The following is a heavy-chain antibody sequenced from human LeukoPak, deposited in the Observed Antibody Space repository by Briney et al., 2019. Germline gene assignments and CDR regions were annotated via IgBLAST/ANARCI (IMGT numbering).Heavy chain of an antibody. CDR1: GDSTNFYY. J-gene: IGHJ3*02. CDR2: IDYSGRT. D-gene: IGHD6-6*01. V-gene: IGHV4-59*12. CDR3: AREARPDAFDI. Sequence: SETLSLTCTVSGDSTNFYYWSWIRQPPGKGLEWIGYIDYSGRTKYNPSLKSRVTISVDTSKNQFSLKLSSVTAADTAVYYCAREARPDAFDIWGQGTMVTVSS.